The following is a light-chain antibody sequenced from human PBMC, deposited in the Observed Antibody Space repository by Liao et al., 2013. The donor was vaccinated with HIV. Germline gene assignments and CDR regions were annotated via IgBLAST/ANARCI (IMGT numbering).Light chain of an antibody. CDR3: QAWDTTTAV. J-gene: IGLJ2*01. Sequence: SYVLTQPPSVSVSPGQTASITCSGDKLGDEYASWYQQKPGQSPVLVIYQDTRRPSGIPERFSGSNSGNTATLTISGTQAMDEADYYCQAWDTTTAVFGGGTKLTVL. CDR2: QDT. V-gene: IGLV3-1*01. CDR1: KLGDEY.